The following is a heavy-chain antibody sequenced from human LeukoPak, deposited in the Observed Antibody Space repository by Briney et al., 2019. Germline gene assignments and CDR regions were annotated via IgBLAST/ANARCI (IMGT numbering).Heavy chain of an antibody. D-gene: IGHD6-19*01. V-gene: IGHV1-69*13. CDR1: GGTFSSYA. Sequence: SVKVSCKASGGTFSSYAISWVRRAPGQGLEWMGGIIPIFGTANYAQKFQGRVTITADESTSTAYMELSSLRSEDTAVYYCARATFMDPPSSSGWSYYYYYGMDVWGQGTTVTVS. CDR2: IIPIFGTA. CDR3: ARATFMDPPSSSGWSYYYYYGMDV. J-gene: IGHJ6*02.